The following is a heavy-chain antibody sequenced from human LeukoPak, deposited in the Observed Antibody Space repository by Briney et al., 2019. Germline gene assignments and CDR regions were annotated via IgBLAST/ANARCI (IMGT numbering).Heavy chain of an antibody. CDR1: GFTFSSYA. CDR2: ISYDGSNK. J-gene: IGHJ4*02. V-gene: IGHV3-30*04. CDR3: MKWFGEFDFDY. Sequence: GGSLRLSCAASGFTFSSYAMHWVRQAPGKGLEWVAVISYDGSNKYYADSAKGRFTISRDNSKNTLYLQMNSLRAEDTAVYYCMKWFGEFDFDYWGQGTLVTVSS. D-gene: IGHD3-10*01.